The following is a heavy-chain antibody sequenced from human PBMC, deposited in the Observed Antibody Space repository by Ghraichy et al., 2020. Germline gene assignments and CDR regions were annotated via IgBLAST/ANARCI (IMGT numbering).Heavy chain of an antibody. V-gene: IGHV1-24*01. D-gene: IGHD1-26*01. CDR3: ATSADSGSYLGWFDP. Sequence: ASVKVSCKVSGYTLTELSMHWVRQAPGKGLEWMGGFDPEDGETIYAQKFQGRVTMTEDTSTDTAYMELSSLRSEDTAVYYCATSADSGSYLGWFDPWGQGTLVTVSS. CDR2: FDPEDGET. CDR1: GYTLTELS. J-gene: IGHJ5*02.